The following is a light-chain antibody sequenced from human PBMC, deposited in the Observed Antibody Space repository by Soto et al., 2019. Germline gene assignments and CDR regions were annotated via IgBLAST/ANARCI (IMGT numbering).Light chain of an antibody. CDR3: QQHNTSPLT. V-gene: IGKV1-39*01. CDR2: ATS. Sequence: PLTPSLSSLSASVGDRVPITCRASQSISTYLHWYQQKPGTAPKLLICATSTLQSGVPSRFSGSGYGTDFALTISSLQSEDAADYYCQQHNTSPLTFGQGTKVDIK. CDR1: QSISTY. J-gene: IGKJ1*01.